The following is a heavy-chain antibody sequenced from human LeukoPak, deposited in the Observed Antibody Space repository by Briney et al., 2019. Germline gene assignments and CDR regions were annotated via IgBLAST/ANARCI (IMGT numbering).Heavy chain of an antibody. V-gene: IGHV5-51*01. CDR3: ARLGLYYDFWSGYFDY. CDR2: IYPGDSDT. D-gene: IGHD3-3*01. CDR1: GYSFTGYW. J-gene: IGHJ4*02. Sequence: GESLKISCKGSGYSFTGYWIGWVRQMPGKGLEWMGIIYPGDSDTRYSPSFQGQVTISADKSISTAYLQWSSLKASDTAMYYCARLGLYYDFWSGYFDYWGQGTLVTVSS.